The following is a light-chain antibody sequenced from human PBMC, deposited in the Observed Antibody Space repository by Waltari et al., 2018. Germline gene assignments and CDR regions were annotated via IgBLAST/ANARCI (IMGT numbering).Light chain of an antibody. CDR2: ANV. CDR3: QSYDRRLEVI. CDR1: TSNIGPPYE. Sequence: QSVLTQPPSVSGAPGQRVTIPCSGSTSNIGPPYEVPWQQHHPRTAPKLLIFANVHRPWGVPDRFSGSKSGTSASLAITGLQAEEEADYYCQSYDRRLEVIFGGGTKLAVL. V-gene: IGLV1-40*01. J-gene: IGLJ2*01.